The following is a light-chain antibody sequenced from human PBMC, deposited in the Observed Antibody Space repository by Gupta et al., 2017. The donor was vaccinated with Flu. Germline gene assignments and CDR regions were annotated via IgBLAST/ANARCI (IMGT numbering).Light chain of an antibody. CDR3: AAWDDSLSGL. J-gene: IGLJ3*02. CDR1: SSNLGTNF. CDR2: RNN. V-gene: IGLV1-47*01. Sequence: QLVASSCSVGSSNLGTNFVNWYQPLPGTPPKLLFYRNNQRPSGVPDRFSGSKSCTSSSLPISGLRSEDEADYYCAAWDDSLSGLFGVGTKLTVL.